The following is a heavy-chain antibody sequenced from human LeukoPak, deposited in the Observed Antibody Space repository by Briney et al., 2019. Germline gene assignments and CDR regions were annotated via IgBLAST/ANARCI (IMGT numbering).Heavy chain of an antibody. D-gene: IGHD3-10*01. CDR1: GGSISSSN. CDR2: ISNSGGYI. Sequence: PSETLSLTCAVSGGSISSSNWWSWVRQAPGKGLEWVSSISNSGGYIYYADSVKGRFTISRDNSKNALYLQMNSLRAEDTAVYYCAKGLDGSGSFSPLDYWGQGTLVTVSS. J-gene: IGHJ4*02. V-gene: IGHV3-23*01. CDR3: AKGLDGSGSFSPLDY.